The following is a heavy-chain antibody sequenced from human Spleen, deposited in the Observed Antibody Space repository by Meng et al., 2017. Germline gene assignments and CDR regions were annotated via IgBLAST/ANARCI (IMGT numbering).Heavy chain of an antibody. V-gene: IGHV4-34*01. D-gene: IGHD4-11*01. CDR1: GGSFSDYY. CDR3: ARGPTTMAHDFDY. J-gene: IGHJ4*02. CDR2: INHSGST. Sequence: VRRKHWGAGVLTPSETLSLTCFVSGGSFSDYYWSWIRQPPGKGLEWIGEINHSGSTNYNPSLESRATISVDTSQNNLSLKLSSVTAADSAVYYCARGPTTMAHDFDYWGQGTLVTVSS.